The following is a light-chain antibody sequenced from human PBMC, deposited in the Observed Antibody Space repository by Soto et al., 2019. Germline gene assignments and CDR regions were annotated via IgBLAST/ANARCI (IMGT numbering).Light chain of an antibody. CDR2: DDN. J-gene: IGLJ3*02. Sequence: QSVLTQPPSVSAAPGHKVIISCSGSSSNIGDHYVFWYQQFPGTAPRLLIYDDNKRPPVIPDRFSGSKSATSATLGITVLHTGEESDYYCPKWRANLRVFGGGIK. CDR3: PKWRANLRV. CDR1: SSNIGDHY. V-gene: IGLV1-51*01.